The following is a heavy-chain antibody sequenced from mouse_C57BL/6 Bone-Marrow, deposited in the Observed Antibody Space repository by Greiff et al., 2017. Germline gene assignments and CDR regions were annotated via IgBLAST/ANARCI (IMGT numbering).Heavy chain of an antibody. V-gene: IGHV5-17*01. J-gene: IGHJ3*01. CDR1: GFTFSDYG. CDR2: ISSGSSTI. CDR3: ARGKPAWFAY. Sequence: EVNVVESGGGLVKPGGSLKLSCAASGFTFSDYGMHWVRQAPEKGLEWVAYISSGSSTIYYADTVKGRFTISRDKAKNTLFLQMTSLRSEDTAMYYCARGKPAWFAYWGQGTLVTVSA.